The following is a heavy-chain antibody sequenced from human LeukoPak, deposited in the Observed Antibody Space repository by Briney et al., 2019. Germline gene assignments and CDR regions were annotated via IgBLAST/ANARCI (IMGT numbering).Heavy chain of an antibody. Sequence: PGRSLRLSCAASGFTFDDYAMHWVRQAPGKGLEWVSGISWNSGSIGYADSVKGRFTISRDNAKNSLYLQMNSLRAEDTALYYCAKEGTAVGSEKPFDYWGQGTLVTVSS. J-gene: IGHJ4*02. CDR3: AKEGTAVGSEKPFDY. CDR2: ISWNSGSI. V-gene: IGHV3-9*01. D-gene: IGHD6-19*01. CDR1: GFTFDDYA.